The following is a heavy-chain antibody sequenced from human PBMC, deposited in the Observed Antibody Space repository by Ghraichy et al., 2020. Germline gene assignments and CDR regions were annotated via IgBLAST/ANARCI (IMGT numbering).Heavy chain of an antibody. CDR2: INHSGGT. Sequence: SETLSLTCAVYVESFSGYYWTWIRQPPGRGLEWIGEINHSGGTNYNPSLKSRVTISVDTSKNQFSLKLSSVTAADTAVYYCARGATMVQGVVSYDLYYYVMDVWGQGTTVTVSS. V-gene: IGHV4-34*01. CDR3: ARGATMVQGVVSYDLYYYVMDV. CDR1: VESFSGYY. J-gene: IGHJ6*02. D-gene: IGHD3-10*01.